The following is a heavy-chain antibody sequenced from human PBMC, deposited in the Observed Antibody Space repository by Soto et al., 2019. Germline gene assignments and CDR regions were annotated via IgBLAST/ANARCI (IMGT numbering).Heavy chain of an antibody. CDR3: GRSYCSGSKPFDT. V-gene: IGHV1-69*02. Sequence: QVHLVQSGAEVKKPGSSVKVSCKASGDTFSSYTINWVRQVPGQGLEWMGRIIHGLAMSTSAHKFQGRVPLIADKSTNTAYMEWSRQRSDDTARYYCGRSYCSGSKPFDTWGQGTLVTVSS. CDR1: GDTFSSYT. D-gene: IGHD3-10*01. CDR2: IIHGLAMS. J-gene: IGHJ4*02.